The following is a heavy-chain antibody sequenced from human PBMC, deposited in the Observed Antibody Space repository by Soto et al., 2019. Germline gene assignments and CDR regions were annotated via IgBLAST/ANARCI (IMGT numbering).Heavy chain of an antibody. V-gene: IGHV5-10-1*01. CDR1: GYSFTSYW. Sequence: GESLKISCKGSGYSFTSYWISWVRQMPGKGLEWMGRIDPSDSYTNYSPSFQGHVTISADKSISTAYLQWSSLKASDNAMYYCARRSPQWLGPTDAFDIWGQGTMVTVSS. J-gene: IGHJ3*02. CDR3: ARRSPQWLGPTDAFDI. D-gene: IGHD6-19*01. CDR2: IDPSDSYT.